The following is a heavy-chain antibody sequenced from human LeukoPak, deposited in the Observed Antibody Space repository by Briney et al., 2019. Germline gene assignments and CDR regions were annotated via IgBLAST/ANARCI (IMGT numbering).Heavy chain of an antibody. CDR3: AREGTAGTNLNWFDP. V-gene: IGHV4-30-4*02. CDR1: GGSISSGDDY. D-gene: IGHD1-1*01. CDR2: IYYSGTT. Sequence: SETLSLTCTVSGGSISSGDDYWSWIRQPPGKALEWIGYIYYSGTTSYNPSLKSRASISLDTPKNQFSLKLSSVTAADTAVYYCAREGTAGTNLNWFDPWGQGTLVTVSS. J-gene: IGHJ5*02.